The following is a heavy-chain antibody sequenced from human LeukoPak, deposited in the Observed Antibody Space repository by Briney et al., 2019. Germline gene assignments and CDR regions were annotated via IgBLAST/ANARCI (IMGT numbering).Heavy chain of an antibody. CDR1: GFLFSSYA. CDR3: ARVLESGRSWYGALSY. J-gene: IGHJ4*02. D-gene: IGHD6-13*01. CDR2: ISYDGSKT. Sequence: PGGSLSLSCAASGFLFSSYAMHWVRQAPGKGLFWVAVISYDGSKTDYADSVKGRFTISRDNSRNTLYLQMNGLTTEDTAVYHCARVLESGRSWYGALSYWGQGSLVTVSS. V-gene: IGHV3-30-3*01.